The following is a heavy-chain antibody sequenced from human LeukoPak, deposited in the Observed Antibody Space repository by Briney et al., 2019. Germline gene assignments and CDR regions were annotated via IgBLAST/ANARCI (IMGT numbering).Heavy chain of an antibody. CDR1: GGPISSGDYY. CDR2: IYYSGST. J-gene: IGHJ3*02. CDR3: ARPLHPDYGSGSYDAFDI. Sequence: SSETLSLTCTVSGGPISSGDYYWSWIRQPPGKGLEWIGYIYYSGSTYYNPSLKSRVTISVDTSKNQFSLKLSSVAAADTAVYYCARPLHPDYGSGSYDAFDIWGQGTMVTVSS. D-gene: IGHD3-10*01. V-gene: IGHV4-30-4*01.